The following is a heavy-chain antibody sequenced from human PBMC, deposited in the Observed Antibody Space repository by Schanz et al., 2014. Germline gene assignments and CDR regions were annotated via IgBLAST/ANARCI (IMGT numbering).Heavy chain of an antibody. CDR3: ARVPEPGWFDP. V-gene: IGHV4-31*03. J-gene: IGHJ5*02. CDR2: IYYRGNT. Sequence: QVQLQESGPGLVEPSQTLSLTCTVSGDSISSAYWSWIRQHPGKGLELIGFIYYRGNTYYNPSLKSRVSISLDPSKTQFFLNLNSLTAADTAVYYCARVPEPGWFDPWGQGTLVTVSS. CDR1: GDSISSAY. D-gene: IGHD1-26*01.